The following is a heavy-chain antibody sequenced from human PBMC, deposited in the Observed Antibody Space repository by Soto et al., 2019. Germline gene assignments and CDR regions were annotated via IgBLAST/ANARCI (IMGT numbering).Heavy chain of an antibody. CDR1: GFTVDDYA. V-gene: IGHV3-9*01. D-gene: IGHD4-17*01. Sequence: GGSRRLSCVASGFTVDDYAMHWVRQAPGKGLEWVSGISANGDNVDYADSVKGRFTVSRDNAKNSLFLQMNSLRPEDTALYYCAKDMKWGGMTTIHYFDSWGQGT. CDR3: AKDMKWGGMTTIHYFDS. CDR2: ISANGDNV. J-gene: IGHJ4*02.